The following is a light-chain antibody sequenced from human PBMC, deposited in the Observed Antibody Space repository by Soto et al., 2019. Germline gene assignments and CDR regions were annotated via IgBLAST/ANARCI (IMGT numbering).Light chain of an antibody. J-gene: IGKJ2*01. CDR1: QSIVNW. CDR3: QQYNLDPYT. Sequence: DIQMTQSPSTLSASVGDRVIVTCRASQSIVNWLAWYQQKPGNTPKLLISDASKLESGVPSRFSGVGSGTEFTLTISSLQPDDSATYFCQQYNLDPYTFGQGTKLEIK. CDR2: DAS. V-gene: IGKV1-5*01.